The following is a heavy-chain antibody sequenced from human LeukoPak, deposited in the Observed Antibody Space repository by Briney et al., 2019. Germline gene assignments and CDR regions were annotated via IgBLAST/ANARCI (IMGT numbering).Heavy chain of an antibody. Sequence: PGGSLRLSCAASGFTVSSNYMSWVRQAPGKGLEWVSVIYSGGSTYYEDTVKGRFTISRDNSKNTLYLQMNSLRAEDTAVYYCASDYYDSSGYYIDAFDIWGQGTMVTVSS. CDR1: GFTVSSNY. CDR3: ASDYYDSSGYYIDAFDI. J-gene: IGHJ3*02. V-gene: IGHV3-66*02. CDR2: IYSGGST. D-gene: IGHD3-22*01.